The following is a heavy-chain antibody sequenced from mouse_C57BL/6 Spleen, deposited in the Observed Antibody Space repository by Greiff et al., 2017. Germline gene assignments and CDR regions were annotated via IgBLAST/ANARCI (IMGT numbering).Heavy chain of an antibody. CDR3: ARGDGSTY. V-gene: IGHV1-82*01. J-gene: IGHJ3*01. Sequence: QVQLQQSGPELVKPGASVKISCKASGYAFSSSWMNWVKQRPGKGLEWIGRIYPGDGDTNYNGKFKGKATLTADKSSSTAYMQLSSLTSEDSAVYFCARGDGSTYWGQGTLVTVSA. D-gene: IGHD1-1*01. CDR1: GYAFSSSW. CDR2: IYPGDGDT.